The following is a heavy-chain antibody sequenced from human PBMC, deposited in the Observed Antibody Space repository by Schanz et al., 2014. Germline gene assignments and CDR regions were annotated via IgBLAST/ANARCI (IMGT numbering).Heavy chain of an antibody. Sequence: EGQLLESGGGLIQPGGSLRLSCAVSGFTVSSNHMSWVRQAPGKGLEWVSVIYSGIGAYYADSVKDRFTVSRDNSKNTLYLQMNSLRAEDTAVYYCARDLEGYDGGGGGFDPWGQGTLVTVSS. CDR2: IYSGIGA. J-gene: IGHJ5*02. CDR1: GFTVSSNH. CDR3: ARDLEGYDGGGGGFDP. V-gene: IGHV3-66*01. D-gene: IGHD2-21*01.